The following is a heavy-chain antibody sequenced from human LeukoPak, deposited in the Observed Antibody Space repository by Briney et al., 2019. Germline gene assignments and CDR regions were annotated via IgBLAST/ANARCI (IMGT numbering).Heavy chain of an antibody. CDR1: GFTFSSYA. CDR3: AKAHTYYDYVWGSYRPLSGGYCFDY. V-gene: IGHV3-23*01. J-gene: IGHJ4*02. D-gene: IGHD3-16*02. CDR2: ISGSGGST. Sequence: GGSLRLSCAASGFTFSSYAMSWVRQAPGKGLEWVSAISGSGGSTYYADSVKGRFTISRDNSKNTLYLQMNSLRAEDTAVYYCAKAHTYYDYVWGSYRPLSGGYCFDYWGQGTLVTVSS.